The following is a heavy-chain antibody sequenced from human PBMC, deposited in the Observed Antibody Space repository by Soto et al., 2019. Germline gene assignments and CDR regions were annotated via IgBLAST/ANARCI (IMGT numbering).Heavy chain of an antibody. CDR1: GFTFSSYD. V-gene: IGHV3-13*04. J-gene: IGHJ4*02. CDR2: IGTTGDT. D-gene: IGHD3-22*01. Sequence: GGSLRLSCSASGFTFSSYDMHWVRQGTGKGLEWVSAIGTTGDTYYAGSVKGRFTISRENAKNSLYLQMNSLRAGDTAIYFCERAIGPTLCDYWGQGTLVTVSS. CDR3: ERAIGPTLCDY.